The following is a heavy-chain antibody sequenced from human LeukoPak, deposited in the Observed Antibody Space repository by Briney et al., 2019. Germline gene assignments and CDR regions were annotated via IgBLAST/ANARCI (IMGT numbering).Heavy chain of an antibody. Sequence: SETLSLTCAVYGGSFSGYYWSWIRQPPGKGLEWIGEINHSGSTNYNPSLKSRVTISVDTSKNQFSLKLSSVTAVDTAVYYCARHGTPLRYGSGNYYKGAPFDYWGQGTLVTVSS. V-gene: IGHV4-34*01. J-gene: IGHJ4*02. CDR3: ARHGTPLRYGSGNYYKGAPFDY. D-gene: IGHD3-10*01. CDR1: GGSFSGYY. CDR2: INHSGST.